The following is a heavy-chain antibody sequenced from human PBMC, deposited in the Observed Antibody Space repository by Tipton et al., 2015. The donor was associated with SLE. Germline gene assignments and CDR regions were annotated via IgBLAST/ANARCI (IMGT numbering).Heavy chain of an antibody. D-gene: IGHD2-15*01. J-gene: IGHJ6*02. V-gene: IGHV4-61*01. Sequence: TLSLTCTVSGGSVSSGSYYWSWIRQPPGKGLEWIGYIYTSGSTNYNPSLKSRITISVDTSKNQFSLKLSSVTAADTAVYYCARDSGYCSGGTCYYGDYYGMDVWGQGTTVTVSS. CDR2: IYTSGST. CDR3: ARDSGYCSGGTCYYGDYYGMDV. CDR1: GGSVSSGSYY.